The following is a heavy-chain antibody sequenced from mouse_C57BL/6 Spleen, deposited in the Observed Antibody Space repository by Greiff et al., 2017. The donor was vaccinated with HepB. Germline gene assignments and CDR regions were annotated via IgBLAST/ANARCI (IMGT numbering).Heavy chain of an antibody. D-gene: IGHD1-1*01. CDR2: ISSGSSTI. V-gene: IGHV5-17*01. Sequence: VQLKESGGGLVKPGGSLKLSCAASGFTFSDYGMHWVRQAPEKGLEWVAYISSGSSTIYYADTVKGRFTISRDNAKNTLFLQMTSLRSEDTAMYYCAKEITTVVAPYFDYWGQGTTLTVSS. CDR1: GFTFSDYG. J-gene: IGHJ2*01. CDR3: AKEITTVVAPYFDY.